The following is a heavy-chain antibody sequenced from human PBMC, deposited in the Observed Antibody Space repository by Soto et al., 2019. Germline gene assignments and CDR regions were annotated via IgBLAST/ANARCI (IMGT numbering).Heavy chain of an antibody. J-gene: IGHJ6*02. D-gene: IGHD3-16*02. CDR1: VDTDTSYV. Sequence: GAAVTVSCTDSVDTDTSYVIRWVRQAPGQGLEWMGGIFPKFGTTYSAQKLQDRLTITADESTSTVYMQLSSLRLDDTAVYYCEAEMTFGKLSVVWGQGTTVTVSS. CDR3: EAEMTFGKLSVV. V-gene: IGHV1-69*13. CDR2: IFPKFGTT.